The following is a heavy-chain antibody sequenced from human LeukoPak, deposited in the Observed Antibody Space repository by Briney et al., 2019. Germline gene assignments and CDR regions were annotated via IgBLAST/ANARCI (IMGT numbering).Heavy chain of an antibody. D-gene: IGHD3-3*01. CDR3: ARDSIFGVKKRWFDP. V-gene: IGHV1-18*01. CDR2: ISVYNGNT. Sequence: ASVKVSCKSSGYTFTSYGISWVRQAPGQGLEWMGWISVYNGNTNYAQKLQGRVTMTTDTSTSTAYMELRSLRSDDTAVYYCARDSIFGVKKRWFDPWGQGTLVTVS. J-gene: IGHJ5*02. CDR1: GYTFTSYG.